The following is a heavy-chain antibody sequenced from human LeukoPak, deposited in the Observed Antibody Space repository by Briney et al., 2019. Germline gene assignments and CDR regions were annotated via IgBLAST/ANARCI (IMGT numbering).Heavy chain of an antibody. V-gene: IGHV3-33*01. CDR1: GFTFSSYG. Sequence: GRSLRLSCAASGFTFSSYGMHWVRQAPGKGLEWVAVIWYDGSNKYYADSVKGRFTISRDNSKNTLYLQMNSLRAEDTAVYYCARGIYDILTGYYGGYGMDVWGQGTTVIVSS. D-gene: IGHD3-9*01. J-gene: IGHJ6*02. CDR2: IWYDGSNK. CDR3: ARGIYDILTGYYGGYGMDV.